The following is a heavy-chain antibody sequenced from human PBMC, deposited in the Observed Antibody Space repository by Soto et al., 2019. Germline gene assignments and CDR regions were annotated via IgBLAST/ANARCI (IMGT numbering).Heavy chain of an antibody. J-gene: IGHJ6*02. CDR2: INPSGGST. V-gene: IGHV1-46*01. CDR1: GYTFTSYY. CDR3: ARASDGMVYAIIHYYGMDV. Sequence: ASVKVSCKASGYTFTSYYMHWVRQAPGQGLEWMGIINPSGGSTSYAQKFQGRVTMTRDTSTSTVYMELSSLRSEDTAVYYCARASDGMVYAIIHYYGMDVWGQGTTVTVS. D-gene: IGHD2-8*01.